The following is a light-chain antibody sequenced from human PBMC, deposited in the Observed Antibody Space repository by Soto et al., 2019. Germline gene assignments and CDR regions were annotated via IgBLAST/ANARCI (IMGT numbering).Light chain of an antibody. V-gene: IGLV2-11*01. J-gene: IGLJ1*01. CDR1: SNDVGGYIF. CDR3: CSYAGSYTYV. Sequence: QSVLTQPRSVSGSPGQSVTISCGGTSNDVGGYIFVSWYQQHPGKAPKLIIYDVSKRPSGVPDRFSGSKSGNTASLTISGLQAEDDADYYCCSYAGSYTYVFGTGTKLTVL. CDR2: DVS.